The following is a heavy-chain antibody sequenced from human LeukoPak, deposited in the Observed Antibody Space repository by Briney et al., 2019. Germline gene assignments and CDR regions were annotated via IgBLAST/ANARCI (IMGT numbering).Heavy chain of an antibody. CDR3: ARHIGGGIEDMDV. J-gene: IGHJ6*03. CDR2: IYVTGT. D-gene: IGHD3-16*02. Sequence: SETLSLTCTVSGGSIGTYYWSWVRQSPGTGLEWVGYIYVTGTRYIPYLQSRVTISVDRSRNKFFLKMTSVTAADTAVYYCARHIGGGIEDMDVWGRGTKVTVSS. CDR1: GGSIGTYY. V-gene: IGHV4-59*08.